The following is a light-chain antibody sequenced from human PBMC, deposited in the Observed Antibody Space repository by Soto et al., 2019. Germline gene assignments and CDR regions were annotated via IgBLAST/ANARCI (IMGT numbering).Light chain of an antibody. V-gene: IGKV3-20*01. CDR2: GAS. CDR1: QSVSSSY. J-gene: IGKJ1*01. Sequence: EIVLTQSPGTLSLSPGERATLSCRASQSVSSSYLAWYQQKPGQAPRLLIYGASSRATGIPDRFSGSGSETDYPRTISILEPEDFADYYCQQYGSSSWTFGQGTKVVIK. CDR3: QQYGSSSWT.